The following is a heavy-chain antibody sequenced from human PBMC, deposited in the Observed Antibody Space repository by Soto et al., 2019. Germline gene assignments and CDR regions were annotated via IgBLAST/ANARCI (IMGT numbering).Heavy chain of an antibody. CDR3: ARVITVTPVGYYGMDV. Sequence: QVQLVQSGAEVKKPGSSVKVSCKASGGTFSNYAISWVRQAPGQGLEWMGGITPIFGTTTYAQRLQGRVTITADESSTTAHMELSSLRSEDTAVYYCARVITVTPVGYYGMDVWGQGTTFTVSS. V-gene: IGHV1-69*01. D-gene: IGHD4-4*01. J-gene: IGHJ6*02. CDR2: ITPIFGTT. CDR1: GGTFSNYA.